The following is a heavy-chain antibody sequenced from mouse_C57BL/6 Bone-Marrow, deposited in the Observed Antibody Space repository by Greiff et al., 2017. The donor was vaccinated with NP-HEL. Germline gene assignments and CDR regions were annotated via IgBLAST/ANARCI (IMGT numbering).Heavy chain of an antibody. CDR1: GFTFSDAW. J-gene: IGHJ3*01. Sequence: EVKVVESGGGLVQPGGSMKLSCAASGFTFSDAWMDWVHQSPEKGLEWVAEIRNKANNHATYYAESVKGRFTISRDDSKSSVYLQMNSLRAEDTGIYYCTMLYYYGSSSWFAYWGQGTLVTVSA. D-gene: IGHD1-1*01. CDR2: IRNKANNHAT. CDR3: TMLYYYGSSSWFAY. V-gene: IGHV6-6*01.